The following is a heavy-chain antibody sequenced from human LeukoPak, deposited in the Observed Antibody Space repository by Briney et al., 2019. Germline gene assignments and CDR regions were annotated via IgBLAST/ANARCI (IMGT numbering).Heavy chain of an antibody. V-gene: IGHV4-59*01. CDR3: ARAYGDGVSAWFDP. J-gene: IGHJ5*02. CDR2: IYYSGST. CDR1: GGSISSYY. D-gene: IGHD4-17*01. Sequence: SETLSLTCTVSGGSISSYYWSWIRQPPGKGLEWIGYIYYSGSTNYNPSLKSRVTISVDTSQNQFSLKLSSVTAADTAVYYCARAYGDGVSAWFDPWGQGTRVTAAS.